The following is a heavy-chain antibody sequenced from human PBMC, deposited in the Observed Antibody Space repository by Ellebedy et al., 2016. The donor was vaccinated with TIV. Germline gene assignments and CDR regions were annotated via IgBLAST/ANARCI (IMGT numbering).Heavy chain of an antibody. D-gene: IGHD2-2*01. Sequence: ASVKVSCXASGYTFTGSYIHWARQAPGQGLEWMGWINPNSGGTNYAQKFQGRVTMTRDTSISTAYMELSRLRSDDTAVYYCARKKQPASAFDIWGQGTMVTVSS. CDR2: INPNSGGT. V-gene: IGHV1-2*02. J-gene: IGHJ3*02. CDR1: GYTFTGSY. CDR3: ARKKQPASAFDI.